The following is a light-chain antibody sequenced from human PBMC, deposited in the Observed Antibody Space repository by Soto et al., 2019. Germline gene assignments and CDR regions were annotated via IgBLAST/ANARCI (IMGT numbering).Light chain of an antibody. Sequence: EIVLTQSPATLSLSPGERATLSCRASQTVSTYLAWYQHKPGQAPKLLIYNASNRAAGIPARFSGSGSATDFTLTISSLEPEDFAVYYCQQCSHWPFTFGPGTKVDVK. V-gene: IGKV3-11*01. J-gene: IGKJ3*01. CDR3: QQCSHWPFT. CDR2: NAS. CDR1: QTVSTY.